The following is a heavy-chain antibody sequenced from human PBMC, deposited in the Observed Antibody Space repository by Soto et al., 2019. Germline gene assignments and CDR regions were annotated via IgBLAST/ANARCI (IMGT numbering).Heavy chain of an antibody. CDR2: SSASGRSR. J-gene: IGHJ4*02. V-gene: IGHV3-23*01. Sequence: GGSLRLSCVASGIEFSNYAMSWVRQAPGKGLEWVSISSASGRSRYHADSVKGRFTISRDNSKNTLYLHMTNLRAEDTAVYYFAKDGNWLDVYFDVWGQGTQVTVSS. CDR1: GIEFSNYA. CDR3: AKDGNWLDVYFDV. D-gene: IGHD6-19*01.